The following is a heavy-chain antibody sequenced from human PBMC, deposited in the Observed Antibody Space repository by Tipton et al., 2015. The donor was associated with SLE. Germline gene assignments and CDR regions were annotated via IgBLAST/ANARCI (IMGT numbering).Heavy chain of an antibody. V-gene: IGHV3-66*01. CDR3: AGGGLGGAAS. CDR1: GFTFSGNY. Sequence: SPRLSCAGSGFTFSGNYMNWVRQAPGKGLEWVSVIYAGGATYYADSVKGRFTISRDHAKNSLYLQMNSLRAEDTAVYYCAGGGLGGAASWGQGTLVTVSS. D-gene: IGHD3-16*01. CDR2: IYAGGAT. J-gene: IGHJ5*02.